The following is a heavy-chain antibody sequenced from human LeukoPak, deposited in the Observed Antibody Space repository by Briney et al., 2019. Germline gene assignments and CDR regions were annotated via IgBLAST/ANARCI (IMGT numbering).Heavy chain of an antibody. Sequence: PGGSLRLSCAASGFTFSSYAMSWVRQAPGKGLEWVSAISGSGGSTYYADSVKGRFTISRDNSKNTLYLQMNSLRAEDTAVYYCAKAQTVLLWQRSAFDYWSQGTLVTVSS. D-gene: IGHD3-10*01. CDR2: ISGSGGST. J-gene: IGHJ4*02. V-gene: IGHV3-23*01. CDR3: AKAQTVLLWQRSAFDY. CDR1: GFTFSSYA.